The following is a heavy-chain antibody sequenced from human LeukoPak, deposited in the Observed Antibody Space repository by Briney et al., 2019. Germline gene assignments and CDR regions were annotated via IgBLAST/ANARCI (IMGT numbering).Heavy chain of an antibody. J-gene: IGHJ4*02. D-gene: IGHD1-7*01. V-gene: IGHV3-30*18. Sequence: GGSLRLSCAASGFTFSSYAMSWVRQAPGRGLEWVAVISYDGSDKSYADSVKGRFTISRDNSKNTLYLQMNSLRAEDTAVYYCAKDRVVFNWNYAYYFDDWGQGTLVTVSS. CDR3: AKDRVVFNWNYAYYFDD. CDR2: ISYDGSDK. CDR1: GFTFSSYA.